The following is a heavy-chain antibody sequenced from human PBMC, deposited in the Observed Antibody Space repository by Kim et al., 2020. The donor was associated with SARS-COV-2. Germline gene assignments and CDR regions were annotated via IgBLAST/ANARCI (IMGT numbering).Heavy chain of an antibody. J-gene: IGHJ4*02. Sequence: KSRVTISVDTSKYPFSLKLSSVTAADTAVYYCARHAAIFGVVMIPPPFDYWGQGTLVTVSS. CDR3: ARHAAIFGVVMIPPPFDY. D-gene: IGHD3-3*01. V-gene: IGHV4-59*08.